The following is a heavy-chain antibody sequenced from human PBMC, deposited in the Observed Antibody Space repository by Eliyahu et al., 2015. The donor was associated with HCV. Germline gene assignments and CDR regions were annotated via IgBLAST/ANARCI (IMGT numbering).Heavy chain of an antibody. CDR2: ISTYHGNT. V-gene: IGHV1-18*01. Sequence: QVQLVQSGAEVKKPGASVKVSCKASGYTFTNYGISWVRQAPGQGLEWMGWISTYHGNTNYAQKLQDRVIMTTDTSTRTAYLELRNLRSDDTAVYYCARGNLGSGWYVRDYFDPWGQGTLVTVSS. CDR1: GYTFTNYG. J-gene: IGHJ5*02. D-gene: IGHD6-19*01. CDR3: ARGNLGSGWYVRDYFDP.